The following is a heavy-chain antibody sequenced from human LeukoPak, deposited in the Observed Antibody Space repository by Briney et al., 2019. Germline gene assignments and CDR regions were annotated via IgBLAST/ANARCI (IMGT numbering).Heavy chain of an antibody. J-gene: IGHJ5*02. CDR3: AKDRTGTTGADWFDP. Sequence: EGSLRLSCAASGFTVSSNYMSWVRQAPGKGLEWVSSISGSGDTTYYAASVEGRFTISRDNSKKTLYLHLSSLRAEDTAIYHCAKDRTGTTGADWFDPWGQGTLVTVSS. CDR1: GFTVSSNY. D-gene: IGHD1-1*01. V-gene: IGHV3-23*01. CDR2: ISGSGDTT.